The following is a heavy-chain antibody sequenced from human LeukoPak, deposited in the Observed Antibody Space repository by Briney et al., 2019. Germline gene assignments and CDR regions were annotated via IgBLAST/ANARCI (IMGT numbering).Heavy chain of an antibody. CDR3: ATNVDYSGYELGIGTFYYGMDV. CDR2: IIPIFGTA. V-gene: IGHV1-69*13. D-gene: IGHD5-12*01. J-gene: IGHJ6*04. CDR1: GGTFSSYA. Sequence: ASEKVSCKASGGTFSSYAISWVRQAPGQGLEWMGGIIPIFGTANYAQKFQGRVTITADESTSTAYMELSSLRSEDTAVYYCATNVDYSGYELGIGTFYYGMDVWGKGTTVTVSS.